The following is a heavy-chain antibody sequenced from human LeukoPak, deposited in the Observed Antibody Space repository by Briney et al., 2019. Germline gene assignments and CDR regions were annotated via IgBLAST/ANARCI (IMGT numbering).Heavy chain of an antibody. CDR3: ARDRGPSGTYPCFDF. D-gene: IGHD1-26*01. CDR2: IWYDGSNK. Sequence: GGSLRLSCAASGFTFSSYGMHWVRQAPGKGLEWVAVIWYDGSNKYYADSVKGRFTISRDNSKNTLYLQMNSLRPEDTAVYYCARDRGPSGTYPCFDFWGQGTLVTVSS. J-gene: IGHJ4*02. CDR1: GFTFSSYG. V-gene: IGHV3-33*01.